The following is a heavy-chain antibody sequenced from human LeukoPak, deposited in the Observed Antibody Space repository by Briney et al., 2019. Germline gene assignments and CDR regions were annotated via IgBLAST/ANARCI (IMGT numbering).Heavy chain of an antibody. CDR1: GGSFSGYY. J-gene: IGHJ4*02. V-gene: IGHV4-34*01. Sequence: PSETLSLTCAVYGGSFSGYYWSWIRQPPGKGLEWIGEINHSGSTNYNPSLKSRVTISVDTSNNQFSLKLSSVTAADTAVYYCARVPFYYYGSGSYYIDYWGQGTLVTVSS. CDR2: INHSGST. CDR3: ARVPFYYYGSGSYYIDY. D-gene: IGHD3-10*01.